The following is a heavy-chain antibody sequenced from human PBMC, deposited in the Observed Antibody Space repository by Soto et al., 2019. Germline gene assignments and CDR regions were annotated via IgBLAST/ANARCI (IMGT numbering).Heavy chain of an antibody. V-gene: IGHV4-4*07. Sequence: KASETLSLTXTVSGGSVSNFYWNWIRQSAGKGLEWIGRIYSSGSTDYNPSLRSRVTMSVDTSKNQFSLKLNSVTAADTAVYYCARSSHKESWFDPWGQGTLVTVSS. CDR3: ARSSHKESWFDP. D-gene: IGHD6-13*01. J-gene: IGHJ5*02. CDR1: GGSVSNFY. CDR2: IYSSGST.